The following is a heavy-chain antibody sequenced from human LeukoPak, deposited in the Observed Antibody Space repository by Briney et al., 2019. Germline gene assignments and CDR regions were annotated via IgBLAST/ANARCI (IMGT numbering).Heavy chain of an antibody. CDR2: ISWNSGSI. CDR1: GFTFDDYA. CDR3: AKDGYCSSTSCYRYYYYGMDA. J-gene: IGHJ6*02. V-gene: IGHV3-9*01. D-gene: IGHD2-2*02. Sequence: GGSLRLSCAASGFTFDDYAMHWVRQAPGKGLEWVSGISWNSGSIGYADSVKGRFTISRDNAKNSLYLQMNSLRAEDTALYYCAKDGYCSSTSCYRYYYYGMDAWGQGTTVTVSS.